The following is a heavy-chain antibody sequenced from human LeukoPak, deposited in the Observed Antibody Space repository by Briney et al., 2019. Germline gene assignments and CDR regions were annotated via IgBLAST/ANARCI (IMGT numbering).Heavy chain of an antibody. CDR1: GGSISIYY. CDR2: IYNSGST. Sequence: SETLSLTCTVSGGSISIYYWSWVRQPPGKGLEWIGYIYNSGSTNYNPSLKSRVTISVDTSKNQFSLKLSSVTAADTAVYYCARDSYYDSSVDYWGQGTLVTVSS. CDR3: ARDSYYDSSVDY. V-gene: IGHV4-59*12. J-gene: IGHJ4*02. D-gene: IGHD3-22*01.